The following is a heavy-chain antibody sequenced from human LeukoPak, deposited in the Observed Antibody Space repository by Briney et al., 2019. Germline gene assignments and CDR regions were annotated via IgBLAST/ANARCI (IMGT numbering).Heavy chain of an antibody. J-gene: IGHJ5*02. CDR3: ASLHYYESSGNAP. Sequence: GGSLRLSCAASGFTFSSYSINWVRQAPGKGLEWVSYISSSSRTIYYADSVKGRFTISRDNAKNSLYLQMNSLRAEDTAVYYCASLHYYESSGNAPWGRGTLVTVSS. CDR1: GFTFSSYS. CDR2: ISSSSRTI. V-gene: IGHV3-48*01. D-gene: IGHD3-22*01.